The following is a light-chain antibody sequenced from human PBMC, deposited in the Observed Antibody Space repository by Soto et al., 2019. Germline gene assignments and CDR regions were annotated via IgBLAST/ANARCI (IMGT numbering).Light chain of an antibody. CDR1: HLVKSRD. CDR3: QQSRLLPRT. Sequence: DIVLTQSPVTLPLSPGERATLSCRASHLVKSRDLGWYQQKPGRAPRLLINGASSRATGIPDRFSGSGSGTDFTLTVSRVEAEDFAVYYCQQSRLLPRTFGQGTKVDIK. J-gene: IGKJ1*01. V-gene: IGKV3-20*01. CDR2: GAS.